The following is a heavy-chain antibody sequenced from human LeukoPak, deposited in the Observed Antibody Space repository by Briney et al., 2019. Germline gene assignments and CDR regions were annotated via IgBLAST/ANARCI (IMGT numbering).Heavy chain of an antibody. Sequence: GGSLRLSCAASGFTFSSYAMHWVRQAPGKGLEWVAVISYDGSNKYYADSVKGRFTISRDNSKNTLYLRMNSLKNEDTAVYYCVTEVSGSFPTWGQGTLVTVSS. J-gene: IGHJ4*02. V-gene: IGHV3-30*04. CDR1: GFTFSSYA. D-gene: IGHD1-26*01. CDR3: VTEVSGSFPT. CDR2: ISYDGSNK.